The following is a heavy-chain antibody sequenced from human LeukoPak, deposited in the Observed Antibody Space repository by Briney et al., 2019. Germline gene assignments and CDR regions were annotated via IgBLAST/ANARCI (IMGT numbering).Heavy chain of an antibody. CDR3: ARGGSGPAHYYYGMDV. CDR1: GFTFSSYW. J-gene: IGHJ6*02. V-gene: IGHV3-74*01. Sequence: GGSLRLSCAASGFTFSSYWMHWVRQAPGEGLVWVSRINSDGSSTSYADSVKGRFTISRDNAKNTLYLQMNSLRAEDTAVYYCARGGSGPAHYYYGMDVWGQGTTVTVSS. D-gene: IGHD6-19*01. CDR2: INSDGSST.